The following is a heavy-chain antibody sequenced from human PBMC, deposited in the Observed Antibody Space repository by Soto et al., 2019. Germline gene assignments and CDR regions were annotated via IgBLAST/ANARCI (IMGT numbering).Heavy chain of an antibody. CDR2: VSNSGTST. CDR3: VKDLAASGWFDP. Sequence: EVQLLESGGGLAQPGESLTLSCAASGFMFSGYAMSWVRQAPGKGLEWVSAVSNSGTSTSYADSVKGRFTISRDNSKNTLYLQMSSLGAEDTGLYYCVKDLAASGWFDPWGQGTLVIVSS. J-gene: IGHJ5*02. CDR1: GFMFSGYA. V-gene: IGHV3-23*01. D-gene: IGHD2-15*01.